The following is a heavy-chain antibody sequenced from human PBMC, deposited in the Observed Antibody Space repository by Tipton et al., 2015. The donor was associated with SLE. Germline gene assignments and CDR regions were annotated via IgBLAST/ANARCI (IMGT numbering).Heavy chain of an antibody. J-gene: IGHJ4*02. Sequence: TPSLTCTVSGGSINSGGYYWSWIRQHPGKGLEWIGEIYHSGRSNYNPTVKSRVTISVDTSKNQFSLRLSSVTAADTAVYYCARQMASDFQVEFWGQGAQVTVSS. CDR2: IYHSGRS. V-gene: IGHV4-39*01. D-gene: IGHD3-3*01. CDR1: GGSINSGGYY. CDR3: ARQMASDFQVEF.